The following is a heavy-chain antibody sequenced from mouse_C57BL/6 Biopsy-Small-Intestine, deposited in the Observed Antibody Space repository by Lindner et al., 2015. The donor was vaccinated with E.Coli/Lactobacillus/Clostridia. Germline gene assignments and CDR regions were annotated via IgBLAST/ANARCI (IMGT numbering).Heavy chain of an antibody. D-gene: IGHD1-1*01. CDR3: TRDYYGSSYATFDS. CDR2: FDPETGGT. Sequence: VQLQESGAELVRPGASVTLSCKASGYTFTDYEMHWVKQTPVHGLEWIGAFDPETGGTAYNQKFKDKAILTADKSSSTAYMELRSLTSEDSAVYYCTRDYYGSSYATFDSWGQGTTLTVSS. CDR1: GYTFTDYE. V-gene: IGHV1-15*01. J-gene: IGHJ2*01.